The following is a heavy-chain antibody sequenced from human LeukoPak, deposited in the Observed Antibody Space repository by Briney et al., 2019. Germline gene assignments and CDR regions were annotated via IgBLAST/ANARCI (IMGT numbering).Heavy chain of an antibody. D-gene: IGHD3-10*01. V-gene: IGHV4-28*03. J-gene: IGHJ2*01. CDR3: ARVRGVFPYWYFDL. CDR1: GDSISSSNW. CDR2: IYYSGST. Sequence: SETLSLTCAVSGDSISSSNWWGWIRQPPGKGLEWIGYIYYSGSTYYNPSLKSRVTMSVDTSKNQFSLKLSSVTAVDTAVYYCARVRGVFPYWYFDLWGRGTLVTVSS.